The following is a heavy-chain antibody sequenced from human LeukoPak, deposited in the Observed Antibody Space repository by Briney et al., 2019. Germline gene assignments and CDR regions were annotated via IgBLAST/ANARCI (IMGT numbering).Heavy chain of an antibody. CDR1: RGTFSSYA. V-gene: IGHV1-69*05. CDR3: ARLKGSGVFDY. D-gene: IGHD2-15*01. CDR2: ITPIFGTA. Sequence: ASVKVSCKASRGTFSSYAISWVRQAPGQGLEWMGRITPIFGTANYAQKFQGRVTITTDESTSTAYMELSSLRSEDTAVYYCARLKGSGVFDYWGQGTLVTVYS. J-gene: IGHJ4*01.